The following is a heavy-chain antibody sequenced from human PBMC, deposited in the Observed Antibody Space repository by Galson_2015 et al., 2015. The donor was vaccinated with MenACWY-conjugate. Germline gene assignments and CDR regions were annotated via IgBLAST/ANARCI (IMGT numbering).Heavy chain of an antibody. CDR2: ISSSSSTI. J-gene: IGHJ6*02. CDR1: GFTFSSYS. D-gene: IGHD3-16*01. Sequence: SLRLSCAASGFTFSSYSMNWVRQAPGKGLEWVSYISSSSSTIYYADSVKGRFTISRDNAKNSLYLQVNSLRAEDTAVYYCARGGGMDVWGQGTTVTVSS. CDR3: ARGGGMDV. V-gene: IGHV3-48*04.